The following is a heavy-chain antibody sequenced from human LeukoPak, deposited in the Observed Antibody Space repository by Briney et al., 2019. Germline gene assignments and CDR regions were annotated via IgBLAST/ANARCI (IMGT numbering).Heavy chain of an antibody. CDR3: ARDLTMIGDY. D-gene: IGHD3-22*01. Sequence: ASVKVSCKASGYTFIANYMHWVRQAPGQGLEWMGWINPNSGGTNYAQKFQGRVTMTRDTSISTAYMELSRLRSDDTAVYYCARDLTMIGDYWGQGTLVTVSS. CDR1: GYTFIANY. J-gene: IGHJ4*02. V-gene: IGHV1-2*02. CDR2: INPNSGGT.